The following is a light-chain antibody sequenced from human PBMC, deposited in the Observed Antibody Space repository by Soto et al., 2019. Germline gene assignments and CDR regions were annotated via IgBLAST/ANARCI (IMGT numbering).Light chain of an antibody. Sequence: DIQMTQSPSTLSAYVGDRVTITCRASQSIFNWLAWYLQKPGKAPNLLIYDASSLQSGVPARFSGSGSGTEFTLTISSLQPDDSATYYCHQYKSATFGQGTKLEI. V-gene: IGKV1-5*01. CDR1: QSIFNW. CDR2: DAS. J-gene: IGKJ2*01. CDR3: HQYKSAT.